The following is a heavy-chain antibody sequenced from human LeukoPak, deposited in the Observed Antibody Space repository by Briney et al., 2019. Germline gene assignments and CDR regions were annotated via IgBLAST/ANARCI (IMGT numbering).Heavy chain of an antibody. Sequence: PSETLSLTCAVSGGSISSSNWWSWVRQPPGKGLEWIGYIYYSGSTNYNPSLKSRVTISVDTSKNQFSLRLNSVTAADTAVYYCARDCGDYVDYWGQGTLVTVSS. V-gene: IGHV4-4*02. D-gene: IGHD4-17*01. CDR1: GGSISSSNW. J-gene: IGHJ4*02. CDR3: ARDCGDYVDY. CDR2: IYYSGST.